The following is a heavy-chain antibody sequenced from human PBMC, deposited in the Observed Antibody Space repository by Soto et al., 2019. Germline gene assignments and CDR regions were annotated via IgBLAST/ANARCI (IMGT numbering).Heavy chain of an antibody. D-gene: IGHD3-22*01. V-gene: IGHV3-30*18. CDR3: AKVDFDTSDFQY. CDR1: GFTFSHYG. J-gene: IGHJ4*02. Sequence: QVQLVESGGGVVQPGRSLTLSCSTSGFTFSHYGMHWVRQAPGKGLERVAIISYDGSYKNYTESVKGRFTISRDNSKNTLFLQMNSLRGEDSAVYHCAKVDFDTSDFQYWGQGTPVTVSS. CDR2: ISYDGSYK.